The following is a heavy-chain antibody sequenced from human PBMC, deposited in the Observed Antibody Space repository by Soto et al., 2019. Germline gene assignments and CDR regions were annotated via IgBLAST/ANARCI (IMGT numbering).Heavy chain of an antibody. CDR2: INAGNGNT. CDR3: ARDHPLYCSSTSCYTSNWFDP. J-gene: IGHJ5*02. CDR1: GYTFTSYA. D-gene: IGHD2-2*02. V-gene: IGHV1-3*01. Sequence: ASVKVSCKASGYTFTSYAMHWVRQAPGQRLEWMGWINAGNGNTKYSQKFQGRVTITRDTSASTAYMELSSLRSEDTAVYYCARDHPLYCSSTSCYTSNWFDPWGQGTLVTVSS.